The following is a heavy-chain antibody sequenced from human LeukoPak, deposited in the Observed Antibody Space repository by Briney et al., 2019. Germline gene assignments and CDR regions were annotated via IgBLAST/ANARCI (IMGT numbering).Heavy chain of an antibody. Sequence: GGSLRLSCAASGFSFSSYTMNWVRQAPGKGLEWVSYISSNSSIIYYADSVKGRFTISRDNAWNSLYLQIYSLRAEDMALYYCAKENCSGGSCYLDYWGQGTLVTVSS. CDR1: GFSFSSYT. V-gene: IGHV3-48*01. CDR2: ISSNSSII. D-gene: IGHD2-15*01. CDR3: AKENCSGGSCYLDY. J-gene: IGHJ4*02.